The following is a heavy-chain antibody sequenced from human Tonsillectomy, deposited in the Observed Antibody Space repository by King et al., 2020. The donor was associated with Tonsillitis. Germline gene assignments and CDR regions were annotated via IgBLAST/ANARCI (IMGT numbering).Heavy chain of an antibody. CDR3: AKEGASWDDAFDI. J-gene: IGHJ3*02. CDR1: GGSISLYY. CDR2: IYYSGST. D-gene: IGHD6-13*01. V-gene: IGHV4-59*01. Sequence: LQLQESGPGLVKPSETLSLTCTVSGGSISLYYLSWIRQPPGTGLEWIGYIYYSGSTNYNPSLTSRFAMSVDTSKNQFSLKLSSVTAADTAVYYCAKEGASWDDAFDIWGQGTMVTVSS.